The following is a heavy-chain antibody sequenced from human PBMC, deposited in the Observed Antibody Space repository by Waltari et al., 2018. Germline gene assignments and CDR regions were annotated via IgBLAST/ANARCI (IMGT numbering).Heavy chain of an antibody. V-gene: IGHV1-8*01. CDR1: GYTFTSYD. Sequence: QVQLVQSGAEVKKPGASVKVSCKASGYTFTSYDINWVRQATGQGLEWMGWMKPNSGNTGYAQKFQGRVTITKDTSKNQVVLTMTNMDPVDTATYYCARADYGSGSSDWYFDLWGRGTLVIVSS. CDR2: MKPNSGNT. CDR3: ARADYGSGSSDWYFDL. D-gene: IGHD3-10*01. J-gene: IGHJ2*01.